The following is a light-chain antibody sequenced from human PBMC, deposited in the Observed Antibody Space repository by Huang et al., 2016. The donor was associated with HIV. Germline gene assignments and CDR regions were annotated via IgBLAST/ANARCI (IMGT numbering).Light chain of an antibody. CDR3: QQPGS. CDR1: QSVGGY. Sequence: EIVLTQSPATLSLSLGERATLSCRASQSVGGYLAWYQQKPGQAPRLLIYDTSTRATVIPARFSGSGSETDFTLTISSLEPEDFAVYYCQQPGSFGQGTKVDIK. V-gene: IGKV3-11*01. J-gene: IGKJ2*01. CDR2: DTS.